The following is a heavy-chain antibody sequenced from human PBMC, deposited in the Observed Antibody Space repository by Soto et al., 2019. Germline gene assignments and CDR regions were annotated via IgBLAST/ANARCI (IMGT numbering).Heavy chain of an antibody. Sequence: QVQLVQSGAEVKKPGASVKVSCKASGYTFTNYGISWVRQAPGHGLEWMGWISTYNGNTNYAQNFQGRVALTTDTSTITLYMAVRSLTAGGTAAYHCARDNGGGHLDYWGQGTLVTVSS. CDR2: ISTYNGNT. J-gene: IGHJ4*02. CDR1: GYTFTNYG. V-gene: IGHV1-18*01. CDR3: ARDNGGGHLDY. D-gene: IGHD2-15*01.